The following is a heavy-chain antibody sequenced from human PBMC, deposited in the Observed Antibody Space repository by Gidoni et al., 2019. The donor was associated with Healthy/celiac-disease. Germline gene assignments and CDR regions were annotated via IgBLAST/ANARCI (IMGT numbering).Heavy chain of an antibody. CDR3: ARERDSSGYNNWFDP. Sequence: QTGAVAKKAGASVRVSCKAAGYTFTSYAMHWVRQAPGQRLEWMGWINAGNGNTKYSQKFQGRVTITRDTSASTAYMELSSLRSEDTAVYYCARERDSSGYNNWFDPWGQGTLVTVSS. CDR1: GYTFTSYA. V-gene: IGHV1-3*01. CDR2: INAGNGNT. J-gene: IGHJ5*02. D-gene: IGHD3-22*01.